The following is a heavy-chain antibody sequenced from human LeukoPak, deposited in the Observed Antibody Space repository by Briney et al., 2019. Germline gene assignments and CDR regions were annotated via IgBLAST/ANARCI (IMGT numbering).Heavy chain of an antibody. V-gene: IGHV4-59*08. CDR3: ARLSYDFWSGFYTRSFDL. D-gene: IGHD3-3*01. CDR1: GGSISSYY. J-gene: IGHJ4*02. CDR2: IYYSGST. Sequence: SETLSLTCTVSGGSISSYYWSWIRQPPGKGLEWIGYIYYSGSTNYNPSLKSRVTISVDTSKNQFSLKLSSVTAADTAVYYCARLSYDFWSGFYTRSFDLWGQGTLVTVSS.